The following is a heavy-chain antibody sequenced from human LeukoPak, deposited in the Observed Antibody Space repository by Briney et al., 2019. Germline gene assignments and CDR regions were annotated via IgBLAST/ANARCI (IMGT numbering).Heavy chain of an antibody. D-gene: IGHD4-23*01. Sequence: GGSLRLSCAASGFTFSSYSMNWVRQAPGKGLEWVSSISSSSSYIYYADSVKGRFTISRDNAKNSLYLQMNSLRPEDTAVYFCARGGKSLAFDIWGQGTMVTVSS. J-gene: IGHJ3*02. CDR2: ISSSSSYI. V-gene: IGHV3-21*04. CDR3: ARGGKSLAFDI. CDR1: GFTFSSYS.